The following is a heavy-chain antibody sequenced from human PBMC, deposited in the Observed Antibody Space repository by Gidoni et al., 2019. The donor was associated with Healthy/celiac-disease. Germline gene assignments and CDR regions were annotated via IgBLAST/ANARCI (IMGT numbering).Heavy chain of an antibody. CDR2: ISGSGGST. J-gene: IGHJ4*02. CDR1: GLPFSSYA. Sequence: EVQLVESGGGLVQPGGSLRLSCAASGLPFSSYAMSWVRQAPGKGLEWVSAISGSGGSTYYADSVKGRFTISRDNSKNTLYLQMNSLRAEDTAVYYCAKGRDGYNVFDYWGQGTLVTVSS. V-gene: IGHV3-23*04. CDR3: AKGRDGYNVFDY. D-gene: IGHD5-12*01.